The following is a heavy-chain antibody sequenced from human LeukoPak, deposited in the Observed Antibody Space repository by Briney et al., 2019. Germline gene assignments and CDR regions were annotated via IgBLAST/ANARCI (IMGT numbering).Heavy chain of an antibody. CDR2: MYYSGST. CDR1: GGSISGYY. J-gene: IGHJ6*03. CDR3: SRQDYYYYMDV. Sequence: SETLSLTCTVSGGSISGYYWSWIRQPPGKGLEWIGYMYYSGSTKYNPSLKSRVTISVDTSKNQLSLKLSSVTAADTAVYYCSRQDYYYYMDVWGKGTTVTVSS. V-gene: IGHV4-59*08.